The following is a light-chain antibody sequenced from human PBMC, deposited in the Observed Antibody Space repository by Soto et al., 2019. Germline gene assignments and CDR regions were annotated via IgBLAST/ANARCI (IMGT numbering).Light chain of an antibody. CDR1: QDISNY. CDR3: QQYDNLPPDT. J-gene: IGKJ2*01. V-gene: IGKV1-33*01. Sequence: DIQMTQSPSSLSASVGDRVTITCQASQDISNYLNWYQQKPGKAPKLLIYDESNLETWVPSRFSGSGSGTDFTFTISSLQPEDIATYYCQQYDNLPPDTFGQGTKLEIK. CDR2: DES.